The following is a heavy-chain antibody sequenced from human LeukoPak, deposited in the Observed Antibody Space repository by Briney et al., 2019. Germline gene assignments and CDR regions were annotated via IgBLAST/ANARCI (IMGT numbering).Heavy chain of an antibody. D-gene: IGHD6-19*01. J-gene: IGHJ4*02. CDR1: GFTFSSYG. CDR3: AKDRSSAWSCFDY. V-gene: IGHV3-30*18. Sequence: GRSLRLSCAVSGFTFSSYGMHWVRQAPGKGLVWMAVISYDGTNKYYADSVKGRFTISRDNSKNTLYLQMNSLRAEDTALYYCAKDRSSAWSCFDYWGRGTLVTVSS. CDR2: ISYDGTNK.